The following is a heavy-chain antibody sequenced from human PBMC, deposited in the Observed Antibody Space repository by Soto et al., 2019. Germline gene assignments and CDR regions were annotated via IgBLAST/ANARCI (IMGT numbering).Heavy chain of an antibody. J-gene: IGHJ5*02. D-gene: IGHD3-22*01. CDR2: IYTGGSI. Sequence: SETLSLTCTVSGGSLSNYYWSWIRQPTGKGLEWIGRIYTGGSINYNPSLKSRVTMSVDTSKQQFSLKLTSVTAADTAVYYCARDLDSSGFSPDWLDPWGQGTMVTVYS. CDR3: ARDLDSSGFSPDWLDP. V-gene: IGHV4-4*07. CDR1: GGSLSNYY.